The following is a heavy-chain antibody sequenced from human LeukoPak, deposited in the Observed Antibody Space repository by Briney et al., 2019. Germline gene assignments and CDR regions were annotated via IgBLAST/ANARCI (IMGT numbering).Heavy chain of an antibody. CDR2: IYYSGST. Sequence: PSETLSLTCTVSGGSVSSGSYYWSWIRQPPGKGLEWIGYIYYSGSTNYNPSLKSRVTISVDTSKNQFSLKLSSVTAADTAVYYCARSPYTYYYDSSPPALDYWGQGTLVTVSS. D-gene: IGHD3-22*01. CDR1: GGSVSSGSYY. V-gene: IGHV4-61*01. J-gene: IGHJ4*02. CDR3: ARSPYTYYYDSSPPALDY.